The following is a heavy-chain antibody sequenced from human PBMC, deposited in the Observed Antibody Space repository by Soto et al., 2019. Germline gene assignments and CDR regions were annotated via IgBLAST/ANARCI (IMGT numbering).Heavy chain of an antibody. J-gene: IGHJ4*02. V-gene: IGHV3-23*01. CDR3: AREIVGRYFDS. D-gene: IGHD1-26*01. CDR1: GFTFSVYA. CDR2: IRGGGNT. Sequence: PGGSLRLSCAASGFTFSVYAMSWVRQAPGKGLEWVSTIRGGGNTFYGDSVKGRFTMSRDNTQNTLYLQMNSLRAEDTAVYYCAREIVGRYFDSWGQGTLVTVSS.